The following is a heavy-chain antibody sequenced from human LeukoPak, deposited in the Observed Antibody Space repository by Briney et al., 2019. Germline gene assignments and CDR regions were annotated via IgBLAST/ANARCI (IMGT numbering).Heavy chain of an antibody. J-gene: IGHJ6*03. D-gene: IGHD2-15*01. CDR3: ARGYCSGGSCYSYYYYNYMDV. V-gene: IGHV4-39*07. CDR1: GGSISGSSYY. CDR2: IYYSGST. Sequence: PSETLSLTCIVSGGSISGSSYYWGWIRQPPGKGLEWIGSIYYSGSTYYNPSLKSRVTISVDTSKNQFSLKLSSVTAADTAVYYCARGYCSGGSCYSYYYYNYMDVWGKGTTVTVSS.